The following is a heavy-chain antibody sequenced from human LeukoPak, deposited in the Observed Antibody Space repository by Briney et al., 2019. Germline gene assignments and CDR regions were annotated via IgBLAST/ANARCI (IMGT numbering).Heavy chain of an antibody. CDR2: MYYSGST. J-gene: IGHJ4*02. D-gene: IGHD6-19*01. CDR1: GGSINGYS. Sequence: KPSETLSLTCTVSGGSINGYSWTWIRQPPGKGLEWIGYMYYSGSTNYNPSLKSRVTISVDTSKNQFSLKLRSVTAADTAVYYCARPNSGWCPLDYWGQGTLVTVSS. CDR3: ARPNSGWCPLDY. V-gene: IGHV4-59*01.